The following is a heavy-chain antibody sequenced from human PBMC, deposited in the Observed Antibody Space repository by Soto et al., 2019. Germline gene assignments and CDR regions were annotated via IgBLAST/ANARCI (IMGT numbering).Heavy chain of an antibody. Sequence: GSLILSCAASGFTFSNAWMSWVRQAPGKGLEWVGRIKSKTDGGTTDYAAPVKGRFTISRDDSKNTLYLQMNSLKTEDTAVYYCTTGGWLSHYYYYGMDVWGQGTTVTVSS. J-gene: IGHJ6*02. D-gene: IGHD3-22*01. CDR3: TTGGWLSHYYYYGMDV. CDR2: IKSKTDGGTT. CDR1: GFTFSNAW. V-gene: IGHV3-15*01.